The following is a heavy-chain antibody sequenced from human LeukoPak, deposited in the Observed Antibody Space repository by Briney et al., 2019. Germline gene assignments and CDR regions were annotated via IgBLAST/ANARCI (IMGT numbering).Heavy chain of an antibody. V-gene: IGHV3-33*01. CDR3: ARDTTLVTLYYLAS. CDR1: GFNLRTYG. J-gene: IGHJ4*02. D-gene: IGHD2-21*02. CDR2: SWYDGSTK. Sequence: GGSLRLSCAASGFNLRTYGMHWVRQAPGKGLEWVALSWYDGSTKYYADSVKGRFSISRDNSKNTVYLQMDGLRAEDTAVYYCARDTTLVTLYYLASWAKGTLVTVSS.